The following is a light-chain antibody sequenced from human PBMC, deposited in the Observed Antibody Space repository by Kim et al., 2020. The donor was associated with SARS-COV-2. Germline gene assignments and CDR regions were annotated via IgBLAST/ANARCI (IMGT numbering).Light chain of an antibody. CDR1: SSHIGAGPE. CDR3: QSYDNSLNDKV. CDR2: ANT. V-gene: IGLV1-40*01. J-gene: IGLJ2*01. Sequence: SCCIGTSSHIGAGPEVHWYHHVPGTAPKPLIYANTKRPSGIPDRFAGSKSGTSASLAITGLQPEDEGDYYCQSYDNSLNDKVFGGGTQLTVL.